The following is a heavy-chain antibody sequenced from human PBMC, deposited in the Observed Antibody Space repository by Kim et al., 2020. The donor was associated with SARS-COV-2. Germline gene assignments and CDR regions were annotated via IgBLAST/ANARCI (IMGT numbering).Heavy chain of an antibody. Sequence: KSRVTISVDASKNQFSLRLSSVTAADTAVYYCARATYCTNGVCQPEPFDYWGQGTLVTVSS. D-gene: IGHD2-8*01. J-gene: IGHJ4*02. CDR3: ARATYCTNGVCQPEPFDY. V-gene: IGHV4-34*01.